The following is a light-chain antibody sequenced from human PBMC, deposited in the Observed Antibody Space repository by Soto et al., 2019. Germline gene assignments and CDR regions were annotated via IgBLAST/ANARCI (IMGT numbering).Light chain of an antibody. J-gene: IGLJ2*01. CDR1: TSDIGFYDY. V-gene: IGLV1-51*01. CDR3: ATWDGSLPGEV. Sequence: QSVLTQPASVSGSPGQSLTISCTGTTSDIGFYDYVSWYQQYPGKAPKLLIYDNNKRPSGIPDRFSGSKSGTSGTLDITGLQTGDEADYYCATWDGSLPGEVFGGGTKLTVL. CDR2: DNN.